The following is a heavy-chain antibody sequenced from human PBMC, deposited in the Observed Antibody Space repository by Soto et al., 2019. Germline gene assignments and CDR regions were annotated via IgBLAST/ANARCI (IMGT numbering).Heavy chain of an antibody. CDR1: GYTFTSYG. CDR3: ARGRYGDY. V-gene: IGHV1-18*01. CDR2: ISAHNGNT. J-gene: IGHJ4*02. D-gene: IGHD1-1*01. Sequence: QVHLVQSGAEVKKPGASVKVSGKGSGYTFTSYGITWVRQAPGQGLEWMGWISAHNGNTDYAQKLQGSVTVTRDTSTSTAYMELRSLSSDDTAVYYCARGRYGDYWGQGALVTVSS.